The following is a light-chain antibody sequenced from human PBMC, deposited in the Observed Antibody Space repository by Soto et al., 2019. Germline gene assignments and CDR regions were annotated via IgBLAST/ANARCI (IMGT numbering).Light chain of an antibody. J-gene: IGKJ5*01. CDR1: QPVSSNF. V-gene: IGKV3-20*01. CDR2: GVS. Sequence: ELLLTQSPVTLCFSPGESAAFSCRASQPVSSNFLAWYQQKPGQAPRLLIYGVSSRASGIPDRFFGSGSGTDFTLTINRLEPEDFAVYYCQQYANSPITFGQGTRLEIK. CDR3: QQYANSPIT.